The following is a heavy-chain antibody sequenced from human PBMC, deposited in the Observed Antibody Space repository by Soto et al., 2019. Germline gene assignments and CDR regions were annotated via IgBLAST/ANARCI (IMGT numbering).Heavy chain of an antibody. CDR2: IRSKANSYAT. J-gene: IGHJ4*02. V-gene: IGHV3-73*01. D-gene: IGHD7-27*01. CDR1: GFTFSGSA. CDR3: TRPKTGDNDYFDY. Sequence: GGSLRLSCAASGFTFSGSAMHWVRQASGKGLEWVGRIRSKANSYATAYAASVKGRFTISRDDSKNTAYLQMNSLKTEDTAVYSCTRPKTGDNDYFDYWGQGTLVTVSS.